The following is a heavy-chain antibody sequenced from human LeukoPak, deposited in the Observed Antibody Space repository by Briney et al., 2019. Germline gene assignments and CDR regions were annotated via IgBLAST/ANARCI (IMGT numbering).Heavy chain of an antibody. CDR3: VKGFMVRGVIPVDY. CDR1: GFTFSSYA. J-gene: IGHJ4*02. D-gene: IGHD3-10*01. CDR2: ISSNGGST. Sequence: GGSLRLSCSASGFTFSSYAVHWVRQAPGKGLEYVSAISSNGGSTYYADSVKGRFTISRDNSKNTLYLQMSSLRAEDTAVYYCVKGFMVRGVIPVDYWGQGTLVTVSS. V-gene: IGHV3-64D*09.